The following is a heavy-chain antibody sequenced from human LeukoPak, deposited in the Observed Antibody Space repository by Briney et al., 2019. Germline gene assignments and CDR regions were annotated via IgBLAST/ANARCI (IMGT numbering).Heavy chain of an antibody. CDR1: GYTFTTYY. Sequence: ASVKVSFKSSGYTFTTYYMHWVRQAPGQGLDWMGIIDPSGGSTSYAQKFQGRVTMTRDTSTSTVYMELSSLRSEDTTVYYCARDGHDYGDRYFDFWGQGTLVTVSS. CDR2: IDPSGGST. D-gene: IGHD4-17*01. J-gene: IGHJ4*02. CDR3: ARDGHDYGDRYFDF. V-gene: IGHV1-46*01.